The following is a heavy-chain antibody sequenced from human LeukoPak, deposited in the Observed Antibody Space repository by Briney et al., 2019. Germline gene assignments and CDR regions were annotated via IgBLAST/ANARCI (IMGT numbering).Heavy chain of an antibody. CDR3: ARDLNSHGLYYGMDV. V-gene: IGHV3-30*09. CDR2: IPYDGSNK. Sequence: GGSLRLSCAASGFTFSNHAIHWVRQAPGKGLEWVAVIPYDGSNKYYTDSVKGRFAISRDRSKNTLYLQMDSLRAEDTAVYYCARDLNSHGLYYGMDVWGQGTTVTVSS. D-gene: IGHD5-18*01. CDR1: GFTFSNHA. J-gene: IGHJ6*02.